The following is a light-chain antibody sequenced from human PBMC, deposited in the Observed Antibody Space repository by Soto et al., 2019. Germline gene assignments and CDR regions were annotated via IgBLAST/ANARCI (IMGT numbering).Light chain of an antibody. J-gene: IGLJ3*02. CDR3: SSYTSSSSWV. CDR1: SSDVGGYNY. CDR2: EVS. Sequence: QSALTQPASVSGSPGQSINISCTGTSSDVGGYNYVSWYQQHPGKAPKLMIFEVSNRPSGVADRFSGSMSGNTASLTISGLQAEDEADYYCSSYTSSSSWVFGGGTKLTVL. V-gene: IGLV2-14*01.